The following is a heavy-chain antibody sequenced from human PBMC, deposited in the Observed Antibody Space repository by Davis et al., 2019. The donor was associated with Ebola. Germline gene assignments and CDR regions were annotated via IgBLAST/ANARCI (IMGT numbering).Heavy chain of an antibody. Sequence: ASVKVSCKASGYTFTSHFIHWVRQAPGQGLEWMGIINPSDDSKRYAQRFQGRVTMTRDTSTSTVYMELISLRSEDTAVYYCARGSEIVVVINADAFDIRGQGTMVTVSS. CDR1: GYTFTSHF. V-gene: IGHV1-46*03. CDR3: ARGSEIVVVINADAFDI. J-gene: IGHJ3*02. D-gene: IGHD3-22*01. CDR2: INPSDDSK.